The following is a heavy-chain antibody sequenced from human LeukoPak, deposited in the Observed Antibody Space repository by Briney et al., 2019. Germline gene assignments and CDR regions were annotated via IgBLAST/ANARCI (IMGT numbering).Heavy chain of an antibody. CDR3: VTSWVRQERDF. V-gene: IGHV3-7*01. D-gene: IGHD3-10*01. Sequence: GGSLRLSCAASGFSFRDYWMSWVRQPPGKGLEWVADIEPDGSGKTYVDSVKGRFTISRDNAQQSLYLQMDTLTAEDTAVYYCVTSWVRQERDFWGQGTLVTVSS. CDR2: IEPDGSGK. CDR1: GFSFRDYW. J-gene: IGHJ4*02.